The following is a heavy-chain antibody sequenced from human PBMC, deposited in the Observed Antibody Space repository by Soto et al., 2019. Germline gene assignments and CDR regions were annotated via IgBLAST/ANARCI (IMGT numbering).Heavy chain of an antibody. J-gene: IGHJ4*02. D-gene: IGHD6-19*01. CDR3: AKEGVAVAGIPFDY. CDR1: GFTFTSYA. V-gene: IGHV3-23*01. Sequence: SLRLSCAASGFTFTSYAMSWVRQAPGKGLEWVSVIVGSGGSTYYADSVKGRFTISRDNSKNTLYLQMNSLRAEDTAVYYCAKEGVAVAGIPFDYWGQGTLVTVSS. CDR2: IVGSGGST.